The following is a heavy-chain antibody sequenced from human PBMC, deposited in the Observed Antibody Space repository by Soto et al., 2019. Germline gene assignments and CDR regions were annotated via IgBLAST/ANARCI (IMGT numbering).Heavy chain of an antibody. CDR2: IAFDGSNK. CDR3: AKSGTAYFLDH. CDR1: GFTFNTYG. Sequence: QVQLVESGGGVLQPGRSLRLSCAASGFTFNTYGMHWVRQAPGKGLEWLAVIAFDGSNKYYADSVKGLFTISRDNSKNTVYLQMNSLSADDTAVYYCAKSGTAYFLDHWGQGTLVTVSS. D-gene: IGHD1-26*01. V-gene: IGHV3-30*18. J-gene: IGHJ4*02.